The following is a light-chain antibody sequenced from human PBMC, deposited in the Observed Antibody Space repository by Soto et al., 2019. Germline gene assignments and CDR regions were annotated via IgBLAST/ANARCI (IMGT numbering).Light chain of an antibody. Sequence: QSVLTQPRSVSGSPGRSVTISCTGTSSDVGGYIYVSWFQQLPGKAPKLMLYDVAKRPSGVPDRFSGSKSGNTASLTISGLQAEDEADYYCCSYAGSSTYVVFGGGTKLTVL. CDR3: CSYAGSSTYVV. J-gene: IGLJ2*01. CDR1: SSDVGGYIY. V-gene: IGLV2-11*01. CDR2: DVA.